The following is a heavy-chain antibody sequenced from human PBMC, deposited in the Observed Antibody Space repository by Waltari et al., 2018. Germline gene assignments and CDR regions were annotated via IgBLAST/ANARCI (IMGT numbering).Heavy chain of an antibody. V-gene: IGHV1-45*02. CDR1: GWTFTFRY. Sequence: QMQLVQSGAEVKKPGSSVKISCRATGWTFTFRYLHWLRQAPGQPLEWMGVIPPYKGNTDYSPKFQDRLTITRDMSLAPMYMELRSLRSDDIATYFCARSILDDDGNSYAFHMWGQGTMVSVSS. CDR3: ARSILDDDGNSYAFHM. J-gene: IGHJ3*02. CDR2: IPPYKGNT. D-gene: IGHD3-22*01.